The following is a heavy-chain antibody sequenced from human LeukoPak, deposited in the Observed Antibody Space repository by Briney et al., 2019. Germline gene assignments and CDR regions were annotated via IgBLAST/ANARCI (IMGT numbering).Heavy chain of an antibody. CDR3: VRGYKVAVDI. J-gene: IGHJ3*02. D-gene: IGHD5-12*01. CDR2: ISNDGSST. V-gene: IGHV3-74*01. CDR1: GFTFSNYW. Sequence: GGSLRLSCAASGFTFSNYWMHWVRQAPGKGLVWVSRISNDGSSTIYADSVRGRFTISRDNAKNTLYLQMNSLRVEDTAVYYCVRGYKVAVDIWGQGTMVIVSS.